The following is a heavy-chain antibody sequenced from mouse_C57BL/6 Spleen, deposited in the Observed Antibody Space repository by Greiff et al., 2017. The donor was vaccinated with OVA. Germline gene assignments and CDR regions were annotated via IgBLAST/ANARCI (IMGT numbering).Heavy chain of an antibody. CDR3: ARSHYDGRGFAY. Sequence: QVQLQQSGPGLVAPSQRLSITCTVSGFSLTSYAISWVRQPTGKGLEWLGVIWTGGGTNYNSALKSRLSISKDNSKSQVFLKMNSLQTDDTARYYCARSHYDGRGFAYWGQGTLVTVS. J-gene: IGHJ3*01. CDR2: IWTGGGT. CDR1: GFSLTSYA. D-gene: IGHD1-2*01. V-gene: IGHV2-9-1*01.